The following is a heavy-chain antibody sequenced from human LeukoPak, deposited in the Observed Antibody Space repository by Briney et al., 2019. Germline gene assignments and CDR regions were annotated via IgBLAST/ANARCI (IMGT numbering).Heavy chain of an antibody. D-gene: IGHD2-15*01. J-gene: IGHJ3*02. Sequence: GGSLRLSCAASGFTFSSYWMSWVRQAPGKGLEWLANIKQDGTEKNYLNSVKGRFTISRDNAKNTLYLQMNSLRAEDTAVYYCARAGDGYCSGGSCYLSAFDIWGQGTMVTVSS. CDR3: ARAGDGYCSGGSCYLSAFDI. V-gene: IGHV3-7*01. CDR2: IKQDGTEK. CDR1: GFTFSSYW.